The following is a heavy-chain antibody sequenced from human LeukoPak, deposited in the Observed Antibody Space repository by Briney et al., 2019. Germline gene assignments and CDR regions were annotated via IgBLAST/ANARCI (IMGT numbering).Heavy chain of an antibody. D-gene: IGHD3-10*01. CDR1: GGSISSGDYH. Sequence: SQTLSLTCTVSGGSISSGDYHWNWIRQPPGKGLEWIGFIHDSGSTLYNPSLKSRIIISRDVSRNQFSLQLTSVTAADTAVYYCARGFGSGNYYYGWFDPWGQGALVIVSS. V-gene: IGHV4-30-4*01. CDR3: ARGFGSGNYYYGWFDP. J-gene: IGHJ5*02. CDR2: IHDSGST.